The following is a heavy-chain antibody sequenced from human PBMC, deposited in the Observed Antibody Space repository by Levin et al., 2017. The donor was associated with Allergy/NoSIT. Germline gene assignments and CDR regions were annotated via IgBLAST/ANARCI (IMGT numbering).Heavy chain of an antibody. V-gene: IGHV1-2*02. Sequence: ASVKVSCKASGYTFTGYYMHWVRQAPGQGLEWMGWINPNSGGTNYAQKFQGRVTMTRDTSISTAYMELSRLRSDDTAVYYCARVFTMVRGLHGFWGQGTLVTVSS. J-gene: IGHJ4*02. CDR1: GYTFTGYY. CDR2: INPNSGGT. CDR3: ARVFTMVRGLHGF. D-gene: IGHD3-10*01.